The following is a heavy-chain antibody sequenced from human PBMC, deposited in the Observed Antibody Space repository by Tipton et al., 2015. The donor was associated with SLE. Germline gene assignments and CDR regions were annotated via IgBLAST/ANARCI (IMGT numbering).Heavy chain of an antibody. Sequence: LRLSCAASGFTFSSYEMNWIRQPPGKGLEWIGEINHSGSTNYNPSLKSRVTISVDTSKNQFSLKLSSVTAADTAVYYCARGGGFDPWGQGTLVTASS. V-gene: IGHV4-34*01. J-gene: IGHJ5*02. D-gene: IGHD3-16*01. CDR3: ARGGGFDP. CDR1: GFTFSSYE. CDR2: INHSGST.